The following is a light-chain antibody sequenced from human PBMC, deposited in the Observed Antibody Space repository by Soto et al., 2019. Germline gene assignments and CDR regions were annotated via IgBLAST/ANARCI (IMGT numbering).Light chain of an antibody. J-gene: IGLJ1*01. CDR3: QTWGTGIHV. V-gene: IGLV4-69*01. CDR2: LNSDGSH. CDR1: SGHSSYA. Sequence: QLVRTQSPSASASLGASVKLTCTLSSGHSSYAIAWHQQQPEKGPRYLMKLNSDGSHSKGDGIPDRFSGSSSGAERYLIISSLQSEDEADYYCQTWGTGIHVFGTGTKLT.